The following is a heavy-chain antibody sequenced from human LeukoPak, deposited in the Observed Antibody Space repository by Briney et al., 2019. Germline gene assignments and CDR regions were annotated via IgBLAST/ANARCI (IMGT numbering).Heavy chain of an antibody. J-gene: IGHJ4*02. Sequence: GGSLRLSCAAAGFTFNHYGMHWVRQAPGKGQEWVAVIWSDGTNQYYADSVKGRFTISRDDSGNTVYLQMNSLRPEDTGVYYCARDAQRGFDYSNSLEYWGQGTPVTVST. CDR3: ARDAQRGFDYSNSLEY. V-gene: IGHV3-33*01. D-gene: IGHD4-11*01. CDR2: IWSDGTNQ. CDR1: GFTFNHYG.